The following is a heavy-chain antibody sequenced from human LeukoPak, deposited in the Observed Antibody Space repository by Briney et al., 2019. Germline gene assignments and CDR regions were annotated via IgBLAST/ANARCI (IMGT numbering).Heavy chain of an antibody. CDR3: ARGGLVRGVIAIFDY. CDR1: GYSFTGYY. CDR2: INPNSGGT. J-gene: IGHJ4*02. V-gene: IGHV1-2*02. D-gene: IGHD3-10*01. Sequence: GASVKVSCKASGYSFTGYYIHWVRQAPGQGLEWMGWINPNSGGTNYAQKLQGRVTMTRDTSISTAYMELSRLRSDDTAVYYCARGGLVRGVIAIFDYWGQGTLVTVSS.